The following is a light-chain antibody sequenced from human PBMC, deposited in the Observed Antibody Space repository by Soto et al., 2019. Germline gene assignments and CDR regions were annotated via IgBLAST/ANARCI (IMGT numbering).Light chain of an antibody. Sequence: ESVLTQAPGTLSLSPGEGATLSCRASQSVSGSFLAWYQQKPGQAPRLLIYGASSRATGIPDRFSGSGSGTDFTLTISRLEPEDFAVYYCQQYGSSPLTFGQGTRLEIK. V-gene: IGKV3-20*01. CDR2: GAS. CDR1: QSVSGSF. J-gene: IGKJ5*01. CDR3: QQYGSSPLT.